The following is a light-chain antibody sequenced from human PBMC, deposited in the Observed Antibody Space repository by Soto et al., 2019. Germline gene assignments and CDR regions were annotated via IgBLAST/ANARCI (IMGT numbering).Light chain of an antibody. V-gene: IGKV1-27*01. CDR1: QGISNY. CDR3: QKYNSAPRA. Sequence: DIQMTQSPSSLSASVGDRVTISCRASQGISNYLAWYQQKPGKVPKLLIYAASTLQSGGPSRFSGSGSGTDLTLTIRSLQPEDVATYYSQKYNSAPRAFGQGTKVEIK. J-gene: IGKJ1*01. CDR2: AAS.